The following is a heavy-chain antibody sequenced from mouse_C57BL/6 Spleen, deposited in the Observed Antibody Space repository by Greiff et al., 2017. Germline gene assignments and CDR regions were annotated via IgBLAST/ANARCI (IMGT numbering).Heavy chain of an antibody. J-gene: IGHJ4*01. CDR1: GYTFTDYY. CDR2: INPYNGGT. D-gene: IGHD4-1*01. V-gene: IGHV1-19*01. Sequence: EVQLQESGPVLVKPGASVKMSCKASGYTFTDYYMNWVKQSHGKSLEWIGVINPYNGGTSYNQKFKGQATLTVDKSSSTAYMELNSLTSEDSAVYYCARRSGSGAMDYWGQGTSVTVSS. CDR3: ARRSGSGAMDY.